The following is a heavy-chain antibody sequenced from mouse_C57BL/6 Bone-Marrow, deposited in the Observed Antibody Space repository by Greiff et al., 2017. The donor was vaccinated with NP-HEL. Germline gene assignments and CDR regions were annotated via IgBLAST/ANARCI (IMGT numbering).Heavy chain of an antibody. D-gene: IGHD2-3*01. CDR1: GYSITSGYY. CDR2: ISYDGSN. Sequence: EVKLLESGPGLVKPSQSLSLTCSVTGYSITSGYYWNWIRQFPGNKLEWMGYISYDGSNNYNPSLKNRISITRDTSKNQFFLKLNSVTTEDTATYYCARGYDGYYYWYFDVWGTGTTVTVSS. V-gene: IGHV3-6*01. J-gene: IGHJ1*03. CDR3: ARGYDGYYYWYFDV.